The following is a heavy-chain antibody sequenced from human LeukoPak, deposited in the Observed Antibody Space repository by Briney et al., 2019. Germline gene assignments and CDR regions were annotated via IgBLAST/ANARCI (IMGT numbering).Heavy chain of an antibody. J-gene: IGHJ4*02. CDR3: ARWVYGGYRFGYHFDY. Sequence: PGGSLRLSCAASGFTVSSNYMSWVRQAPGKGLEWVSYISSGGSTIFYADSVKGRFTISRDDAKNSLYLQMNSLRAEDTAVYYCARWVYGGYRFGYHFDYWGQGTLVTVSS. D-gene: IGHD5-18*01. V-gene: IGHV3-11*04. CDR2: ISSGGSTI. CDR1: GFTVSSNY.